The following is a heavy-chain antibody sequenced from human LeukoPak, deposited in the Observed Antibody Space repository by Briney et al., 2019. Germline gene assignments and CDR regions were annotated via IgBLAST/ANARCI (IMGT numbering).Heavy chain of an antibody. CDR3: ARAVVIIRGDAFDI. D-gene: IGHD3-3*01. CDR1: GFTFDDYA. V-gene: IGHV3-9*01. J-gene: IGHJ3*02. CDR2: ISWNSGSI. Sequence: GRSLGLSCAASGFTFDDYAMHWVRQAPGKGLEWVSGISWNSGSIGYADSVKGRFTISRDNAKNSLYLQMNSLRSDDTAVYYCARAVVIIRGDAFDIWGQGTMVTVSS.